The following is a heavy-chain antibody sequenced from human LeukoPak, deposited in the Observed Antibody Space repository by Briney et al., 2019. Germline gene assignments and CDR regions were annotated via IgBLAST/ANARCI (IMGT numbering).Heavy chain of an antibody. J-gene: IGHJ3*02. V-gene: IGHV3-74*01. Sequence: PGGSLRLSCAASEFTFSSFWMHWVRQAPGKGLVWVSRINSDGSGIRYADSVKGRFTISRDNAKSTLYLQMNSLRAEDTAVYYCARERHSSGWYDAFDMRGQGTMVTVSS. CDR1: EFTFSSFW. CDR2: INSDGSGI. D-gene: IGHD6-19*01. CDR3: ARERHSSGWYDAFDM.